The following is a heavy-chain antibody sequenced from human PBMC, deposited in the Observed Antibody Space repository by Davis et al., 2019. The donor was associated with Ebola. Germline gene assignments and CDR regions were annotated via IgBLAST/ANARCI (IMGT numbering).Heavy chain of an antibody. CDR1: GFTFSSFW. CDR3: ARRYYDTSGYPFDY. V-gene: IGHV3-74*01. Sequence: PGGSLRLSCAASGFTFSSFWLYWVRQAPGKGLVLVSTINSDGTTTSLADSVKGRFTISRDNAKNSLYLQMNSLRAEDTAVYYCARRYYDTSGYPFDYWGQGTLVTVSS. CDR2: INSDGTTT. J-gene: IGHJ4*02. D-gene: IGHD3-22*01.